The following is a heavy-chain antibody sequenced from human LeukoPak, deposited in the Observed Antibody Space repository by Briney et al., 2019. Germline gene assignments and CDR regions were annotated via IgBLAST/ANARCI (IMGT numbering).Heavy chain of an antibody. D-gene: IGHD6-13*01. V-gene: IGHV3-7*01. CDR2: IKEDGSQR. CDR1: GFTFRSYW. J-gene: IGHJ4*02. CDR3: ARAFSGGIFDC. Sequence: PGGSLRLSCAVSGFTFRSYWMSWVRQAPGKGLEWVANIKEDGSQRYYVDSVRGRFTISRDNAKNSLYLQLDSLRAEDTAVYYCARAFSGGIFDCWGQGTLVIVSS.